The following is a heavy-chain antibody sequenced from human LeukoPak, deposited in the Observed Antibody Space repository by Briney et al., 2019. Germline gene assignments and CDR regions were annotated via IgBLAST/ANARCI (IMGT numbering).Heavy chain of an antibody. D-gene: IGHD4/OR15-4a*01. CDR1: GYTFTSYD. J-gene: IGHJ6*02. CDR2: ISAYNGNT. CDR3: AREGTLGGRPADYEYYYYYGMDV. V-gene: IGHV1-18*01. Sequence: ASVKVSCKASGYTFTSYDINWVRQAPGQGLEWMGWISAYNGNTNYAQKLQGRVTMTTDTSTSTAYMELRSLRSDDTAVYYCAREGTLGGRPADYEYYYYYGMDVWGQGTTVTVSS.